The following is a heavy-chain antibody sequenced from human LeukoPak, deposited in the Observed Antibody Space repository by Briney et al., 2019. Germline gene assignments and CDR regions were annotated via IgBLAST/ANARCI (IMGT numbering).Heavy chain of an antibody. J-gene: IGHJ4*02. CDR3: ARSVQWLPY. CDR1: GFTFSSYE. CDR2: ISGSGTTM. D-gene: IGHD6-19*01. V-gene: IGHV3-48*03. Sequence: PGGSLRLSCVASGFTFSSYEMNWLRQCPGKGLEWVSFISGSGTTMYYADSVKGRFTISRDNAKNSLYLQMNSLRAEDTAVYYCARSVQWLPYWGQGTLVTVSS.